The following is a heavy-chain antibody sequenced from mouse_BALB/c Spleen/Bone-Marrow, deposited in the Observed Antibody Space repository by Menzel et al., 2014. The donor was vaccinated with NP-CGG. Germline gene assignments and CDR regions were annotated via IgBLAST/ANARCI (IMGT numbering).Heavy chain of an antibody. J-gene: IGHJ1*01. V-gene: IGHV5-17*02. Sequence: EVKLQESGGGLVQPGGSRKLSCAASGFTFSSFGMHWVRQAPEKGLEWVAYISSGSSTIYYADTVKGRFTISRDNPENTLFLQMTSLRSEDTAMYYCARYYGNYSGYFDVWGAGTTVTVSS. CDR3: ARYYGNYSGYFDV. CDR2: ISSGSSTI. D-gene: IGHD2-1*01. CDR1: GFTFSSFG.